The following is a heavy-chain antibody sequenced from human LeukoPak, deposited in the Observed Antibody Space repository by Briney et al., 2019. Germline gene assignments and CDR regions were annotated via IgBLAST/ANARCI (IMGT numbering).Heavy chain of an antibody. CDR2: IYSGGST. D-gene: IGHD3-22*01. J-gene: IGHJ3*02. CDR1: GFTVSSNY. V-gene: IGHV3-53*01. CDR3: ARDLTTRAAFDI. Sequence: GGSLRLSCGACGFTVSSNYVSWPRQAPGKGLEWVSVIYSGGSTYYADSVKGRFTISRDNSKNTLYLQMNSLRAEDTAVYHCARDLTTRAAFDIWGQGTMVTVSS.